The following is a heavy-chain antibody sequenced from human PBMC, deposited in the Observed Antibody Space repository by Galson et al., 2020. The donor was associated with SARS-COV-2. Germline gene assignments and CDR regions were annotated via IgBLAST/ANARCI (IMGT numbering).Heavy chain of an antibody. J-gene: IGHJ3*02. Sequence: GGSLRLSCAASGFTFSIYDMPWVRQPTAKRLEWVPAIYTAAYTYYTDSVKGRFTISRENAKKSLYLQMNSLRAEDTAVYYCAKIAATGDAFDIWGQGTMVSVSS. CDR2: IYTAAYT. CDR3: AKIAATGDAFDI. V-gene: IGHV3-13*01. D-gene: IGHD6-13*01. CDR1: GFTFSIYD.